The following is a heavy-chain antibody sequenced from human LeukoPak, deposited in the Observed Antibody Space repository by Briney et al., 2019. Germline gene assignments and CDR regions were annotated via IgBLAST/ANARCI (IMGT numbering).Heavy chain of an antibody. CDR3: ARDLGNGYNLGAFDI. CDR1: GIAFSTYA. V-gene: IGHV3-23*01. D-gene: IGHD5-24*01. Sequence: GGSLRLSCAASGIAFSTYAMSWVRQAPGKGLEWVSVVSESGEITHYADSVKGRFTISRDNSKNSLYLQMNSLRDEDTAVYYCARDLGNGYNLGAFDIWGQGTMVTVSS. J-gene: IGHJ3*02. CDR2: VSESGEIT.